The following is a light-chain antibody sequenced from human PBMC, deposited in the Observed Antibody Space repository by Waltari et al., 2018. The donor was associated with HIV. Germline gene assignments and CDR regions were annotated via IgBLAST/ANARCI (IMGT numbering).Light chain of an antibody. CDR2: GAS. J-gene: IGKJ5*01. CDR1: QSVDSSY. V-gene: IGKV3-20*01. Sequence: EIVLTQSPGTLSLSPGDRATLACRASQSVDSSYLAWYQQKPGQAPRLLIHGASSRATGIPDRFSGSGSGTDFTLTISGLEPEDFAVYYCQQYGSSRSTFGQGTRLEIK. CDR3: QQYGSSRST.